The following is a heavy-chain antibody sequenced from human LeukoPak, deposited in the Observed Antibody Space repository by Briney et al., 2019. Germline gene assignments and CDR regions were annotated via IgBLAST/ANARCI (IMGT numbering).Heavy chain of an antibody. CDR3: ARERGYDFWSCSDENWFDP. CDR1: GYTFTSYT. J-gene: IGHJ5*02. Sequence: ASVKVSCKASGYTFTSYTMHWVRQAPRQRLEWMGWINVGNGNTKYSPNFQGRVTMTTDTSTSTAYMELRSLRSDDTAVYYCARERGYDFWSCSDENWFDPWGQGTLVTVSS. CDR2: INVGNGNT. V-gene: IGHV1-3*01. D-gene: IGHD3-3*01.